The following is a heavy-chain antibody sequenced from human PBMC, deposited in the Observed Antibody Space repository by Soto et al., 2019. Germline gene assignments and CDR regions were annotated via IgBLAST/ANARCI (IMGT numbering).Heavy chain of an antibody. CDR3: ARGGPLYYYDSSGRFDY. CDR2: IYYSGST. V-gene: IGHV4-59*08. D-gene: IGHD3-22*01. Sequence: SETLSLTCTVSGGSISSYYWSWIRQPPGKGLEWIGYIYYSGSTNYNPSLKSRVTISVDTSKNQFSLKLSSVTAADTAVYYCARGGPLYYYDSSGRFDYWGQGTLVTVSS. J-gene: IGHJ4*02. CDR1: GGSISSYY.